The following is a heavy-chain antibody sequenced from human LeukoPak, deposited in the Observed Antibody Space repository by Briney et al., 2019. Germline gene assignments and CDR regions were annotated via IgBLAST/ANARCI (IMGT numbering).Heavy chain of an antibody. Sequence: AGSLRLSCAASGFIFSSYWMNWVRQAPGKGLEWVANIKEDGSAKYYVDSVKGRFTISRDNVKNSLYLQMNSLRAEDTAVYYCVMDMDVWGQGTTVTVSS. J-gene: IGHJ6*02. CDR3: VMDMDV. CDR1: GFIFSSYW. V-gene: IGHV3-7*05. CDR2: IKEDGSAK.